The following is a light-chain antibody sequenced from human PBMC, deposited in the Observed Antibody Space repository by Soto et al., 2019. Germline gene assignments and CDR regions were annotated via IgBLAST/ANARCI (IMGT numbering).Light chain of an antibody. CDR1: NRDVGSYNL. V-gene: IGLV2-14*01. CDR2: EVR. J-gene: IGLJ1*01. CDR3: QSYDSSLSGPVV. Sequence: QSVLTQPASVSVSPGQSITIACTGTNRDVGSYNLVSWYQQRPGEAPKLIISEVRNRPSGISYRFTGSKSGNTASLTISGLQAEDEADYYCQSYDSSLSGPVVFGTGTKVTVL.